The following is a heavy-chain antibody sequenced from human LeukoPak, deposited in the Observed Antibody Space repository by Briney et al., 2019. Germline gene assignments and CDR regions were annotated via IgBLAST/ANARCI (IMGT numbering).Heavy chain of an antibody. J-gene: IGHJ4*02. D-gene: IGHD5-24*01. CDR2: IYYSGST. CDR1: GGSISSGGYY. V-gene: IGHV4-31*03. Sequence: PSQTLSLTCTVSGGSISSGGYYWSWIRQHPGKGLEWIGDIYYSGSTYYNPSLKSRVTISVDTSKNQFSLKLSSVTAADTAVYYCVRTRWLQFAYFDYWGQGTLVTVSS. CDR3: VRTRWLQFAYFDY.